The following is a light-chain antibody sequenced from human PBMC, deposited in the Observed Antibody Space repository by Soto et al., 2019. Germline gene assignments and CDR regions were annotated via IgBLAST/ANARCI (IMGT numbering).Light chain of an antibody. CDR2: GAS. CDR3: QQHHNWPPQYT. CDR1: QSVASN. Sequence: EIVMTQSPASLSVSPGDGATLSCRASQSVASNVAWYQQKPGQGPRLLIHGASTRAVGVPARFSGSGSGTDFTLTISSLQSEDFAVYYCQQHHNWPPQYTFGQGTKLQI. J-gene: IGKJ2*01. V-gene: IGKV3-15*01.